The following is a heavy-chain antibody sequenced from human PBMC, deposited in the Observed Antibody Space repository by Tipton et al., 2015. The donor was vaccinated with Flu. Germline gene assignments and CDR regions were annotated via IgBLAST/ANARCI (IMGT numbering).Heavy chain of an antibody. D-gene: IGHD6-13*01. CDR2: IYNGGSP. V-gene: IGHV4-31*03. J-gene: IGHJ4*02. CDR3: ARVGWQQPSPYY. Sequence: TLSLTCTVSGASISSNGYYWTWNRQHPGEGLEWIGYIYNGGSPAYNSSLKSRVSISIDTSKNQFSLNMRSVTAADTAVYYCARVGWQQPSPYYWGQGTSVTVSS. CDR1: GASISSNGYY.